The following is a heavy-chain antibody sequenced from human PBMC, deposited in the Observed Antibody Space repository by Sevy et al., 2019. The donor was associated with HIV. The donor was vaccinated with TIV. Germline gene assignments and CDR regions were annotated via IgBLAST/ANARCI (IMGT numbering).Heavy chain of an antibody. CDR1: GFTFSSYW. CDR3: AREGGGAAAFDAFDI. Sequence: GGSLRLSCAASGFTFSSYWMHWVRQAPGKGLVWVSRINSDGSSTSYADSVKGRFTISRDNAKNTLYLQMNSLRAEDTAVYYCAREGGGAAAFDAFDIWGQGTMVTVSS. D-gene: IGHD2-2*01. V-gene: IGHV3-74*01. CDR2: INSDGSST. J-gene: IGHJ3*02.